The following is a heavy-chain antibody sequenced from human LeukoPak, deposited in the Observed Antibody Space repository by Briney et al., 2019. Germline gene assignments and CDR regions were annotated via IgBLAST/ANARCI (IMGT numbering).Heavy chain of an antibody. V-gene: IGHV3-53*01. D-gene: IGHD6-19*01. Sequence: VSSNYMSWXRQAPGKGXEWVXVIYSGGSAYYADSVEGRFTISRDNSKNTLYLQMNTLGAEDTAVYYCARTVAGSGIDYFDYWGQGTLVTVSS. CDR2: IYSGGSA. CDR1: VSSNY. CDR3: ARTVAGSGIDYFDY. J-gene: IGHJ4*02.